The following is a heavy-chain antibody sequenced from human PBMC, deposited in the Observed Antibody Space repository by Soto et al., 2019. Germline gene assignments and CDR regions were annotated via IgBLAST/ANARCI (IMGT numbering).Heavy chain of an antibody. J-gene: IGHJ5*02. V-gene: IGHV2-5*02. CDR2: IYWDADK. CDR1: GFSLSTSGVG. Sequence: QITLKESGPTLVKPTQTLTLTCTFSGFSLSTSGVGVGWIRQPPGKALEWLALIYWDADKRYSPSLKSRLTTPKDTSKNQVVLTMTHMDPVDTATYYCAPRRDSSWYKVSFDPWGQGTLVTVSS. D-gene: IGHD6-13*01. CDR3: APRRDSSWYKVSFDP.